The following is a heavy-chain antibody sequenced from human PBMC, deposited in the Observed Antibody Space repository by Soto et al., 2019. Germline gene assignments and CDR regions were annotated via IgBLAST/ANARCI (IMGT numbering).Heavy chain of an antibody. CDR3: AVKEYSSSSRWFDP. V-gene: IGHV4-34*01. D-gene: IGHD6-13*01. Sequence: SETLSLTCAVYGGSFSGYYWSWIRQPPGKGLEWIGEINHSGSTNYNPSLKSRVTISVDTSKNQFSLKLSSVTAADTAVYYCAVKEYSSSSRWFDPWGQGTLVTVS. J-gene: IGHJ5*02. CDR2: INHSGST. CDR1: GGSFSGYY.